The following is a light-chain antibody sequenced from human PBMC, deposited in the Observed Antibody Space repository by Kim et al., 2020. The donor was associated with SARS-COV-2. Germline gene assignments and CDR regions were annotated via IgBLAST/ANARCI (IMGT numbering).Light chain of an antibody. Sequence: SPGERATRSCRASQSVSSSYFAWYQQKPGQAPRLLIYGASSRANGIPDRFSGSGSGTDFTLTISRLEPEDFAVYYCQQYGSSPMYTFGQGTKLEI. CDR2: GAS. V-gene: IGKV3-20*01. CDR1: QSVSSSY. CDR3: QQYGSSPMYT. J-gene: IGKJ2*01.